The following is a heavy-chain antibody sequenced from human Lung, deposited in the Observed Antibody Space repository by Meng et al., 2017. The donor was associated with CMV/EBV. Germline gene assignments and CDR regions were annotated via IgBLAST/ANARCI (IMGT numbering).Heavy chain of an antibody. CDR1: GYSISSPYY. Sequence: SETLSLXCTVSGYSISSPYYWGWIRQPPGMGLEWIGSIYYSGNTYYNPSVKSRVTISVDTSKNQFSLKLSSVTAADTAVYYCARDRRGSYVTGWGYWGQGTLVTVSS. CDR3: ARDRRGSYVTGWGY. J-gene: IGHJ4*02. V-gene: IGHV4-38-2*02. CDR2: IYYSGNT. D-gene: IGHD3-16*01.